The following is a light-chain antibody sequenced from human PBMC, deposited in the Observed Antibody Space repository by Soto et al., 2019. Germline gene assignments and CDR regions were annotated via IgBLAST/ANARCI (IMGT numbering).Light chain of an antibody. J-gene: IGKJ4*01. CDR1: QSVSSSY. V-gene: IGKV3-20*01. CDR3: QQYGTSPLT. Sequence: IVLTQSPGTLSLSPGERATLSCRASQSVSSSYLAWYQQKPGQAPRLLIYGASRRATGIADRFSGSGSGTDFTLTISRLEPEDFAVYYCQQYGTSPLTFGGGTKVDIK. CDR2: GAS.